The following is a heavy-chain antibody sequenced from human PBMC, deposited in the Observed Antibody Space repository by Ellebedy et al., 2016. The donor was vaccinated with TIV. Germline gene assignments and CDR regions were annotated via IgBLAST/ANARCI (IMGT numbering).Heavy chain of an antibody. J-gene: IGHJ4*02. V-gene: IGHV3-30-3*01. Sequence: GESLKISCAASGFTFSYYSMHWVRQAPGKGLEWVAVISHDGSNKYHAESVKGRFTISRDDSKNTLYLQMNTLRTEDTALYFCARGSSSRGDFDSWGQGTLVTVSS. CDR2: ISHDGSNK. D-gene: IGHD6-13*01. CDR3: ARGSSSRGDFDS. CDR1: GFTFSYYS.